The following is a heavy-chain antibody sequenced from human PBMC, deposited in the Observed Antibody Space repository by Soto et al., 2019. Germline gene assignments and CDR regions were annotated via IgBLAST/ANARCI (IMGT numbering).Heavy chain of an antibody. CDR2: IYYSGIT. D-gene: IGHD5-12*01. CDR3: AKPNVDMATTWYFDL. J-gene: IGHJ2*01. Sequence: PSQTLSLTCTGSVGSIIGYYCICIQQPPGKGLEWIGYIYYSGITNYNPSLKSRLTMSVDTSKNQFSLKVNSVTAADTAVYYCAKPNVDMATTWYFDLWGRGTLVTVS. CDR1: VGSIIGYY. V-gene: IGHV4-59*08.